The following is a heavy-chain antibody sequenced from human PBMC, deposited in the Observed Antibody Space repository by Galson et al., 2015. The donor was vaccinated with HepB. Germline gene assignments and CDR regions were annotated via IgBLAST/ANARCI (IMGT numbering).Heavy chain of an antibody. CDR2: MSYDGGMK. Sequence: LRLSCAASGFTFSQYAMHWLRQAPDKGPEWVAMMSYDGGMKEYADSVQGRFTISRDDFRNTLYLQMHSLTPEDTAIYYCARRYSSGFFPDYWGQGTLVSVSS. CDR3: ARRYSSGFFPDY. CDR1: GFTFSQYA. V-gene: IGHV3-30*04. J-gene: IGHJ4*02. D-gene: IGHD6-19*01.